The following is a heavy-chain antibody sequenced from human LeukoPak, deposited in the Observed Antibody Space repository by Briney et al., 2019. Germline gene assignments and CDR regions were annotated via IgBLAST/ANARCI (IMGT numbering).Heavy chain of an antibody. CDR2: ISGSAGYT. CDR1: GFTFSSYA. CDR3: ARGAKSNAIDY. V-gene: IGHV3-23*01. Sequence: GGSLRLSCAASGFTFSSYAMSWVRRAPGKGLEWVSSISGSAGYTYHADSVKGRFTMSRDNSKNTLYLQMHSLRADDTAVYYCARGAKSNAIDYWGQGTLVTVSS. J-gene: IGHJ4*02.